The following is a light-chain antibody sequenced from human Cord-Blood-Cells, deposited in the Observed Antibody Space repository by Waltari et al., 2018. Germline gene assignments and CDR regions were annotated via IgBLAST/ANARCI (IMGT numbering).Light chain of an antibody. Sequence: DMWLTKSPAPLPVSVGEGATPTCKSSRSVLYSSNNKNYLAWYQQKPGQPPKLLIYWASTRESGVPDRFSGSGSGTDFTLTISSLQAEDVAVYYCQQYYSTPYTFGQGTKLEIK. CDR1: RSVLYSSNNKNY. V-gene: IGKV4-1*01. CDR3: QQYYSTPYT. J-gene: IGKJ2*01. CDR2: WAS.